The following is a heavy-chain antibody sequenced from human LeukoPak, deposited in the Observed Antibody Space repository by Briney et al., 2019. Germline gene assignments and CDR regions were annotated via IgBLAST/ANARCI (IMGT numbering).Heavy chain of an antibody. CDR2: IFNSGDT. J-gene: IGHJ3*02. D-gene: IGHD1-1*01. CDR3: ARDPAPATGAFDI. Sequence: GGSLRLSCAASGFIVSSNYMNWVRQAPGKGLEWVSVIFNSGDTYYADSVKGRFTISRDTSKNTLYLQMNSLRVDDTAVYYCARDPAPATGAFDIWGQGTMVIIS. V-gene: IGHV3-53*01. CDR1: GFIVSSNY.